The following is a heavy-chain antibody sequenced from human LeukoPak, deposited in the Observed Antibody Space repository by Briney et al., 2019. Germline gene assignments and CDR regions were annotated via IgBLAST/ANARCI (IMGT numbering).Heavy chain of an antibody. Sequence: GGSLRLSCAASGVTVSSNYMSWVRQAPGKGLEWVSVIYSGGSTYYADSVKGRFTISRDNSKNTLYLQMNSLRAEDTAVYYCARGGYSSSWGFANYWGQGTLVTVSS. CDR1: GVTVSSNY. CDR2: IYSGGST. D-gene: IGHD6-13*01. V-gene: IGHV3-53*01. J-gene: IGHJ4*02. CDR3: ARGGYSSSWGFANY.